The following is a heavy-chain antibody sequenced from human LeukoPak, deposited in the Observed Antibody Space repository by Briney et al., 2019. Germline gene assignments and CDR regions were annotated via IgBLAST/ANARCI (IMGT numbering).Heavy chain of an antibody. Sequence: GRSLRLSCVDSGFTFSTYSMNWVRQAPGKGLEWVSSISSSSSYIYYGDSVKGRFTISRDNAKNSLYLQMNSLRAEDTAVYYCARDGAVTNGRYFDYWGQGTLVTVSS. V-gene: IGHV3-21*01. J-gene: IGHJ4*02. D-gene: IGHD4-17*01. CDR2: ISSSSSYI. CDR3: ARDGAVTNGRYFDY. CDR1: GFTFSTYS.